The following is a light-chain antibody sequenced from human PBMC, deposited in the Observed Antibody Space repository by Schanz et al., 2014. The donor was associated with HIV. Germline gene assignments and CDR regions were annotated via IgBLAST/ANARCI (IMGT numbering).Light chain of an antibody. Sequence: QSALTQPASVSGSPGQSITVSCTGASSDFGRNKYVSWYQQHPGKAPKLMIYEVSERPSGVPDRFSGSKSGNTASLTVSGLQADDEADYYCQSYDSSLSVVVFGGGTKLTVL. CDR1: SSDFGRNKY. CDR2: EVS. CDR3: QSYDSSLSVVV. V-gene: IGLV2-8*01. J-gene: IGLJ2*01.